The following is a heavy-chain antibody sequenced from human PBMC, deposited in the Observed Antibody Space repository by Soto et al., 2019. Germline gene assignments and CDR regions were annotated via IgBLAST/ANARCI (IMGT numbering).Heavy chain of an antibody. V-gene: IGHV3-21*01. CDR3: AREYTAWPLAYGLDV. CDR2: ISSRSDI. Sequence: GGSLRLSCVGSGFIFSNYSINWVRQAPGKGLECVSSISSRSDIYYAESVKGRFTISRDNAKNSVSLQMNSLRAEDTAVYYCAREYTAWPLAYGLDVWGHGTKVTVSS. J-gene: IGHJ6*02. D-gene: IGHD2-2*02. CDR1: GFIFSNYS.